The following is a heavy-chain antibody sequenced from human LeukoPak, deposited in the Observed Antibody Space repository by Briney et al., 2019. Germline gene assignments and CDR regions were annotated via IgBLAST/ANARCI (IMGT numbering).Heavy chain of an antibody. J-gene: IGHJ4*02. Sequence: PSETLSLTCAVYGGSFSGYYWGWIRQPPGKGLEWIGSIYHSGRTFYNPSLKSRVTISVDTSKNQFSLKLTSVTAADTAVYYCARDGYGDYHFDYWGQGTLVTVSS. D-gene: IGHD4-17*01. CDR3: ARDGYGDYHFDY. CDR1: GGSFSGYY. CDR2: IYHSGRT. V-gene: IGHV4-38-2*02.